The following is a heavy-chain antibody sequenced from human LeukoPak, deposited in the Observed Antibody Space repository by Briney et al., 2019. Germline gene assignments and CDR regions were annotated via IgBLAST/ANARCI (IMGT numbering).Heavy chain of an antibody. D-gene: IGHD6-13*01. CDR3: ARENGNIATP. V-gene: IGHV3-48*01. CDR1: GFTFRSNS. CDR2: ISSSSSTI. Sequence: GGSLRLSCAASGFTFRSNSMIWVRQAPGKGLEWVSYISSSSSTIYYADSVKGRFTISRDNAKDSLYLQVNSLRSEDTAVYYCARENGNIATPWGQGTLVTVSS. J-gene: IGHJ5*02.